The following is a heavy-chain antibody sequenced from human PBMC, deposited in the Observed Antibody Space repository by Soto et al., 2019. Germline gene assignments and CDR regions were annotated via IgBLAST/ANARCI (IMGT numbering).Heavy chain of an antibody. D-gene: IGHD3-22*01. CDR1: GFPFWTYS. J-gene: IGHJ3*01. CDR3: AKTRLYDKNEDHRDGFDV. Sequence: EVKLLESGGGLVQPGGSMRLSCEASGFPFWTYSMSWVRQAPRKGLEWVSGISGSGTATYYTDSVKGRFTVSRDNSKDTLFLQMNILRVEDTAVYYCAKTRLYDKNEDHRDGFDVWGPGTAVTVSS. CDR2: ISGSGTAT. V-gene: IGHV3-23*01.